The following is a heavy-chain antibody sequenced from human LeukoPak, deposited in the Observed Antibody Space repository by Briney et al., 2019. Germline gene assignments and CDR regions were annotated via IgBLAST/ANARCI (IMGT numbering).Heavy chain of an antibody. CDR1: GYSISTGRY. Sequence: SETLSLTCAVSGYSISTGRYWGWIRQPPGKGLEWIGSIYQSGSTYYNPSLKSRVTISVDTSKNQCSLNLRSVTAADTAVYYCARSLSTAGIDYWGQGTLVTVSS. V-gene: IGHV4-38-2*01. CDR2: IYQSGST. CDR3: ARSLSTAGIDY. D-gene: IGHD2-2*01. J-gene: IGHJ4*02.